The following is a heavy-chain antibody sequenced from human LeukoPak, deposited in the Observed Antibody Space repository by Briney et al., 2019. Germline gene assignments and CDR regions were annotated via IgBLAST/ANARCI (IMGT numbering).Heavy chain of an antibody. J-gene: IGHJ4*02. CDR3: ARGKTGMGHTLDS. D-gene: IGHD1-26*01. CDR1: GFTVSSNY. V-gene: IGHV3-66*01. CDR2: IQSGGST. Sequence: SGGSLRLSCAASGFTVSSNYMNWVRQAPGKGLEWVSVIQSGGSTDYADSVKGRFTISRDISKNSLYLQMNSLRVEDTAVYHCARGKTGMGHTLDSWGQGTLVTVSS.